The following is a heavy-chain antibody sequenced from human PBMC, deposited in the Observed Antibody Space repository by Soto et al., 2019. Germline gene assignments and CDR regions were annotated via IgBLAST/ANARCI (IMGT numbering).Heavy chain of an antibody. CDR2: INPSGGST. Sequence: ASVKVSCKASGYTFTSYYMHWVRHAPGQGLEWMGIINPSGGSTSYAHKFQGRVTMTSDTSTSTVYMELSSLRSEDTAVYYCARDPLYLPTHQSRYYYYGMDVWGQGTTVTVSS. J-gene: IGHJ6*02. CDR1: GYTFTSYY. V-gene: IGHV1-46*01. D-gene: IGHD2-2*02. CDR3: ARDPLYLPTHQSRYYYYGMDV.